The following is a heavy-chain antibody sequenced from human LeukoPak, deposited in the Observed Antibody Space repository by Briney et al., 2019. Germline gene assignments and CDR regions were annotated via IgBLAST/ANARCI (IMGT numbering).Heavy chain of an antibody. CDR3: ARDLAWGAFDY. Sequence: GGSLRLSCAASGFTFSNHGMNWVRQAPGKGLEWLSGISPRGGGTYYADSVKGRFTISRDDSKSTLSLQMNSLRVEDTAVYYCARDLAWGAFDYWGQGTLVSVSS. D-gene: IGHD7-27*01. CDR1: GFTFSNHG. V-gene: IGHV3-23*01. J-gene: IGHJ4*02. CDR2: ISPRGGGT.